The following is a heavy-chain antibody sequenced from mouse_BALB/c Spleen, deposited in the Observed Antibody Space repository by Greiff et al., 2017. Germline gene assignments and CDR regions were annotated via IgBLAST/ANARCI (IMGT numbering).Heavy chain of an antibody. CDR3: ARANFSYWYFDV. D-gene: IGHD4-1*01. Sequence: EVKLMESGGGLVKPGGSLKLSCAASGFAFSSYDMSWVRQTPEKRLEWVAYISSGGGSTYYPDTVKGRFTISRDNAKNTLYLQMSSLKSEDTAMYYCARANFSYWYFDVWGAGTTVTVSS. V-gene: IGHV5-12-1*01. CDR1: GFAFSSYD. J-gene: IGHJ1*01. CDR2: ISSGGGST.